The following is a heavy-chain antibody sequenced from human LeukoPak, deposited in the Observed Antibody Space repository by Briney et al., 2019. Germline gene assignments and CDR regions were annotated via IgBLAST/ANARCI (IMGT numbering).Heavy chain of an antibody. V-gene: IGHV3-30*04. D-gene: IGHD5-18*01. CDR2: ISYDGSNK. J-gene: IGHJ4*02. CDR3: AEDSAPGYGYDPTDY. Sequence: GGSLRLSCAASGFTFSSYAMHWVRQAPGKGLEWVAVISYDGSNKYYADSVKGRFTISRDNSKNTLYLQMNSLRAEDTSVYYFAEDSAPGYGYDPTDYWAQETMVIV. CDR1: GFTFSSYA.